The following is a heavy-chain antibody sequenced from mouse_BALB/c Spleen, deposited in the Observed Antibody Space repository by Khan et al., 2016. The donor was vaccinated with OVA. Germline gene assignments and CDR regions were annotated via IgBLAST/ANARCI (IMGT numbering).Heavy chain of an antibody. J-gene: IGHJ2*01. CDR2: IHPSSGYT. D-gene: IGHD3-1*01. V-gene: IGHV1-4*01. CDR1: GYTFTSYT. Sequence: QVQLQQSGAELVKPGASVKMSCKASGYTFTSYTMHWVNQRPGQGLEWIGYIHPSSGYTKYNQKFKDKATLTADKSASTAYMQLSSLTSEDSAVYYCARKSTRASYWGQGTTLTVSS. CDR3: ARKSTRASY.